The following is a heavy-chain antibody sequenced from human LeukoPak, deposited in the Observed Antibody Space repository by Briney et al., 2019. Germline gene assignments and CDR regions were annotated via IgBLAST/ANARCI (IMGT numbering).Heavy chain of an antibody. D-gene: IGHD6-13*01. J-gene: IGHJ4*02. CDR2: INPSGGST. CDR3: AREGIAAAGPLDY. CDR1: GYTFTSYY. V-gene: IGHV1-46*01. Sequence: ASVKVSCKASGYTFTSYYMHWVRQAPGQGLEWMGIINPSGGSTSYAQKFQGRVTMTRDMSTSTVYMELSSLRPEDTAVYYCAREGIAAAGPLDYWGQGTLVTVSS.